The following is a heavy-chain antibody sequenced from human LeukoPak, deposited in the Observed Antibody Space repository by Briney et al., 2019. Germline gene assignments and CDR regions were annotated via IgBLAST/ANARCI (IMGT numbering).Heavy chain of an antibody. V-gene: IGHV1-8*01. J-gene: IGHJ4*02. Sequence: ASVKVSCKASGYTFSSYDINWVRQATGQGLEWMGWMNPNSGITNYAQQFQGRVSMTRNTSISTAYMELSNLRSEDTAVYYCARGLGHPGIAAAGKFDYWGQGTLVTVSS. CDR1: GYTFSSYD. CDR3: ARGLGHPGIAAAGKFDY. D-gene: IGHD6-13*01. CDR2: MNPNSGIT.